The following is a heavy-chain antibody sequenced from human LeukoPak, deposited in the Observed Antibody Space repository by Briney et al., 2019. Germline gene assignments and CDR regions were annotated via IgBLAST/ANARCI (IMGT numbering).Heavy chain of an antibody. CDR2: INPNSGGS. J-gene: IGHJ3*02. V-gene: IGHV1-2*06. CDR1: GYTFTDYY. D-gene: IGHD3-22*01. Sequence: GASVTVSCKASGYTFTDYYMHWVRQAPGQGLEWMGRINPNSGGSNYAQKFQGRVTMTRDTSISTAYMEVNRLRSDDTAVYYCARQGPSGYDAFDIWGQGTMVTVSS. CDR3: ARQGPSGYDAFDI.